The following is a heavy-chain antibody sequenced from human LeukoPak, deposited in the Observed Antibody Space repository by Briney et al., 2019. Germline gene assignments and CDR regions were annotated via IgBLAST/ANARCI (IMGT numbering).Heavy chain of an antibody. CDR2: ISGSGGST. J-gene: IGHJ4*02. CDR3: AKDPTHYYDSSGYYY. Sequence: ASGFTFSSYAMSWVRQAPGKGLEWXSAISGSGGSTYYADSVKGRFTISRDNSKNTLYLQMNSLRAEDTAVYYCAKDPTHYYDSSGYYYWGQGTLVTVSS. V-gene: IGHV3-23*01. CDR1: GFTFSSYA. D-gene: IGHD3-22*01.